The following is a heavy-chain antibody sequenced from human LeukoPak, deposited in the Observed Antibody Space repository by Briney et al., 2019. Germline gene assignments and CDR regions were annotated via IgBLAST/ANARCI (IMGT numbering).Heavy chain of an antibody. Sequence: GESLKISCKGSGYSFTSYWIGWVRQMPGKGLEWMGIIYPGDSDTRYSPSFQGQVTISADKSISTAYLQWSSLKASDTAMYYCARQAVDTAMVSVFWDYWGQGTLVTVSS. CDR2: IYPGDSDT. D-gene: IGHD5-18*01. V-gene: IGHV5-51*01. CDR1: GYSFTSYW. J-gene: IGHJ4*02. CDR3: ARQAVDTAMVSVFWDY.